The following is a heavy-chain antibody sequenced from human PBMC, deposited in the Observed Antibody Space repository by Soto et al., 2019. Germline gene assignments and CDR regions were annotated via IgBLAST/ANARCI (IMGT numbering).Heavy chain of an antibody. D-gene: IGHD3-16*01. CDR1: GFTFSSYA. J-gene: IGHJ4*02. V-gene: IGHV3-64*01. CDR3: ARVLSRPGPGGGYDY. CDR2: ITGNGGST. Sequence: EVQLVESGGGLVQPGGSLRLSCAASGFTFSSYAMHWVRQAPGKGLEYVSAITGNGGSTYYANSVKGRFTISRDNSKNTLYLQMGSLRAEDMAVYYCARVLSRPGPGGGYDYWGQGTLVTVSS.